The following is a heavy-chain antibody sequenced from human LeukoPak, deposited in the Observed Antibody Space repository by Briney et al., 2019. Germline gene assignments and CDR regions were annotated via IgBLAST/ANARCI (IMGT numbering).Heavy chain of an antibody. J-gene: IGHJ4*02. CDR3: ARRGGSSWYTY. CDR1: GGTFSSYA. CDR2: IIPIFGTA. D-gene: IGHD6-13*01. V-gene: IGHV1-69*01. Sequence: SVKVSCKAYGGTFSSYAISWVRQAPGQGLDWMGGIIPIFGTANYAQNFHGRITITADESTSTAYMELSSLRSEDTAVYYCARRGGSSWYTYWGQGTLVTVSS.